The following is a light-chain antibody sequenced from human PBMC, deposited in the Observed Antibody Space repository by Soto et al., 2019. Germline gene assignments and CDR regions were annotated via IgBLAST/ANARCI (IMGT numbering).Light chain of an antibody. CDR2: DAS. Sequence: DIQMTQSPSTLSASVGDRVTITCRASQSISSWLAWYQQKPGKAPKLLIYDASSLESGVPSRFSGSGSGTEFTLTISSLQPDDFATYYCQQYNSYWGTFGQGNKVEIK. CDR3: QQYNSYWGT. J-gene: IGKJ1*01. CDR1: QSISSW. V-gene: IGKV1-5*01.